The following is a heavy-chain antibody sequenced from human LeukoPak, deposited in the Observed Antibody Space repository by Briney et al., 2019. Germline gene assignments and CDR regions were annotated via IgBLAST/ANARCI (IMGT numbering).Heavy chain of an antibody. CDR3: ARGRGYCSSTSCYHYFDY. Sequence: GGSLRLSCAASGFTFSSYAMHWVRQAPGKGLEWVAVISYDGSNKYYADSVKGRFTISRDNSKNTLYLQMNSLRAEDTAVYYCARGRGYCSSTSCYHYFDYWGQGTLVTVSS. D-gene: IGHD2-2*01. J-gene: IGHJ4*02. CDR2: ISYDGSNK. CDR1: GFTFSSYA. V-gene: IGHV3-30-3*01.